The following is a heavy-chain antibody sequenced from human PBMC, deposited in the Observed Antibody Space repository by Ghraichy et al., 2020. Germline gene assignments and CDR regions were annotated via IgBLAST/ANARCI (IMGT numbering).Heavy chain of an antibody. D-gene: IGHD3-10*01. CDR1: GGSISTYY. V-gene: IGHV4-59*01. J-gene: IGHJ3*02. CDR2: VYYSGST. CDR3: ARGYYSGSGSNAFDI. Sequence: SETLSLTCTVSGGSISTYYWTWIRQPPGKGLEYLGYVYYSGSTYYNPSLKSRVTISIDTSKHQFSLKLNSVTAADTAVYYCARGYYSGSGSNAFDIWGQGTTVTVSS.